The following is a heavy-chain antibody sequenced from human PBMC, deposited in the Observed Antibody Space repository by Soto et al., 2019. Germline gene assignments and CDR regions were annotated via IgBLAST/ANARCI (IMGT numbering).Heavy chain of an antibody. D-gene: IGHD3-16*02. CDR2: IKSKNDGETA. Sequence: PGGSLRLSCAVSGFTLSDAWMNWVRQAPGKGLEWVGRIKSKNDGETADYAAPVRGRFIISRDDSKNTVYLEMNSLNTEDTAIYYCTTLSLSGDNREFDHWGQGTLVTVSS. V-gene: IGHV3-15*01. J-gene: IGHJ5*02. CDR3: TTLSLSGDNREFDH. CDR1: GFTLSDAW.